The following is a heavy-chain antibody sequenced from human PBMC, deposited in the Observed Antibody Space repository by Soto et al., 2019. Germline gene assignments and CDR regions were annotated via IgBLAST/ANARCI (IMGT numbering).Heavy chain of an antibody. CDR3: AHDCCGWLGFDS. CDR1: GFSLSTRGVG. J-gene: IGHJ4*02. CDR2: IYWDDDK. D-gene: IGHD6-19*01. V-gene: IGHV2-5*02. Sequence: QITLKESGPTLVKPTQTLTLTCTFSGFSLSTRGVGVGWIRQPPGKALEWLALIYWDDDKRYSPSLKSRLTITKYTPKHQVVLTMTNMDPVDTATYYCAHDCCGWLGFDSWGQGTLVTVSS.